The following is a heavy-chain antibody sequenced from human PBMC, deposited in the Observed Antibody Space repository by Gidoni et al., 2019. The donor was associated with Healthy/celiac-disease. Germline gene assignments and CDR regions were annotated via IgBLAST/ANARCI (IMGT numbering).Heavy chain of an antibody. Sequence: QVQLVQSGAEVKKPGASVKVDCKASGYTFTSYGISWVRQAPGQGLEWMGCIRAYNGNTNYAQNLQGRVTMTTDTSTSTAYMELRSLRSDDTAVDYCARDRQVEMATIDAFDIWGQGTMVTVSS. CDR3: ARDRQVEMATIDAFDI. CDR2: IRAYNGNT. CDR1: GYTFTSYG. V-gene: IGHV1-18*01. D-gene: IGHD5-12*01. J-gene: IGHJ3*02.